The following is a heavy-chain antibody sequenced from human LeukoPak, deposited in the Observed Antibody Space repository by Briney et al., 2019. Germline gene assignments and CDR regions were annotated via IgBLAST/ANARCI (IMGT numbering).Heavy chain of an antibody. Sequence: ASVKVSRKASGYMFAVFGITWVRQAPGQGLEWMGSIRVHNGDTNYAQKFQGRLTMTTDTSATTAYMELRSLKSVDTAVYYSARDRYDVGVAFDFWGQGTMVTVSS. CDR2: IRVHNGDT. CDR3: ARDRYDVGVAFDF. V-gene: IGHV1-18*01. J-gene: IGHJ3*01. D-gene: IGHD3-9*01. CDR1: GYMFAVFG.